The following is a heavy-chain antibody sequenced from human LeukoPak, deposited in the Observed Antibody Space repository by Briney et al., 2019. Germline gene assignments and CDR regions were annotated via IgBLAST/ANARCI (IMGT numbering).Heavy chain of an antibody. D-gene: IGHD3-3*01. J-gene: IGHJ4*02. CDR3: ASALGFWSGFDFDY. V-gene: IGHV4-59*01. CDR2: IYYSGST. Sequence: SETLSLTCTVSGGSISSYYWSWIRQPPGKGLEWIGYIYYSGSTNYNPSLKSRVTISVDTSKNQFSLKLSSVTAADTAVYYCASALGFWSGFDFDYWSQGTLVTVSS. CDR1: GGSISSYY.